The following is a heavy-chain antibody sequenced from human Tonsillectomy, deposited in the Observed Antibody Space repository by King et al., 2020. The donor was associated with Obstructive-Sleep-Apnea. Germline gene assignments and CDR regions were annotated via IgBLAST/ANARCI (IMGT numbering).Heavy chain of an antibody. CDR2: ISSSGGTI. J-gene: IGHJ4*02. V-gene: IGHV3-48*04. CDR3: AREDKDCSGGGCPWFDY. CDR1: GFTFSTYT. D-gene: IGHD2-15*01. Sequence: VQLVESGGGLVQPGGSLRLSCAASGFTFSTYTMNWVRQAPGKGLEWVSYISSSGGTIYYADSMKGRFTISRDNAKNSLYLQMNSLRAEDTAVYYCAREDKDCSGGGCPWFDYWGQGTLVTVSS.